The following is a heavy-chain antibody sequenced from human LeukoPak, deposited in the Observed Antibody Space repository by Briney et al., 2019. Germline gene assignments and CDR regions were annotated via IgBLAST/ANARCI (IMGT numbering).Heavy chain of an antibody. J-gene: IGHJ3*02. CDR2: IYSGGST. CDR1: GFTVSSNY. CDR3: ATPRIAAAGTRAFDI. D-gene: IGHD6-13*01. Sequence: GGSLRLSCAASGFTVSSNYMSWVRQAPGKGLEWVSVIYSGGSTYYADSVKGRFTISRDNSKNTLYLQMNSLRAEDTAVYYCATPRIAAAGTRAFDIWGQGTMATVSS. V-gene: IGHV3-66*04.